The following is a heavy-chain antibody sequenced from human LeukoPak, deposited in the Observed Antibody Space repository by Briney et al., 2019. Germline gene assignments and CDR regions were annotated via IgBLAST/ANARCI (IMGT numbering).Heavy chain of an antibody. Sequence: GGSLRLSCAASGFILSSYWMSWVRQAPGKGLEWVANIKQDGSEKYYVDSVKGRFTISRDNAKNSLYLQMNSLRAEDTAVYYCAREEGWSFDYWGQGTLVTVSS. CDR2: IKQDGSEK. CDR1: GFILSSYW. CDR3: AREEGWSFDY. V-gene: IGHV3-7*03. J-gene: IGHJ4*02. D-gene: IGHD2-15*01.